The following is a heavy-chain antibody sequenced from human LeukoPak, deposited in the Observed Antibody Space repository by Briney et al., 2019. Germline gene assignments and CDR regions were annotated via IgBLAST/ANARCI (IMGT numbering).Heavy chain of an antibody. Sequence: GGSLRLSCAASGFTVNTNYMSWVRQAPGKGLERVSLIYSGGSTYYTDSVKGRFTISRDKSKNTLYLQINSLRAEDTAVYYCARASSNSWYNYFAFWGQGTLVTVSS. CDR1: GFTVNTNY. CDR2: IYSGGST. CDR3: ARASSNSWYNYFAF. D-gene: IGHD6-13*01. V-gene: IGHV3-53*01. J-gene: IGHJ4*02.